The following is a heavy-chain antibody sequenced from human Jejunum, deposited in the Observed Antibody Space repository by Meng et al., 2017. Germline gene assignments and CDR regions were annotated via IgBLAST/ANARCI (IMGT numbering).Heavy chain of an antibody. CDR2: IHYSGST. V-gene: IGHV4-39*07. CDR1: GGSISSSSYY. D-gene: IGHD4-17*01. CDR3: ASYAATVTTLGVVWFDP. J-gene: IGHJ5*02. Sequence: QEPGPGLVKPSETLSLTCTVSGGSISSSSYYWGWIRQPPGKGLEWIGSIHYSGSTYYNPSLKSRVTISVDTSKNQFSLKLSSVTAADTAVYYCASYAATVTTLGVVWFDPWGQGTLVTVSS.